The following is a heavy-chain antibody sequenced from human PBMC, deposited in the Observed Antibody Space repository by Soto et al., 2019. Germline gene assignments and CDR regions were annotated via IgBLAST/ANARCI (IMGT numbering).Heavy chain of an antibody. Sequence: QLQLQESGPGLVKPSETLSLTCTVSVDSISSGSYYWGWVRQPTGKGLEWIANVFSDGTTYYSPFLNRPLPISVDTSKSQFSLRLRSVTTADTAVYYCARQGECGSTRCYGYWGQGTLVTVSS. CDR2: VFSDGTT. CDR1: VDSISSGSYY. CDR3: ARQGECGSTRCYGY. V-gene: IGHV4-39*01. J-gene: IGHJ4*02. D-gene: IGHD2-2*01.